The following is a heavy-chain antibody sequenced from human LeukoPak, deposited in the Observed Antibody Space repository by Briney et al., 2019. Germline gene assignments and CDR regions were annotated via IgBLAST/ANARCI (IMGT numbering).Heavy chain of an antibody. J-gene: IGHJ4*02. CDR1: GFTVSSNY. D-gene: IGHD6-13*01. CDR2: IYSGGST. Sequence: PGGSLRLSCAAFGFTVSSNYMSWVRQAPGKGLEWVSVIYSGGSTYYADSVKGRFTISRDNSKNTLYLQMNSLRAEDTAVYYCASYSSSWPFDYWGQGTLVTVSS. CDR3: ASYSSSWPFDY. V-gene: IGHV3-66*01.